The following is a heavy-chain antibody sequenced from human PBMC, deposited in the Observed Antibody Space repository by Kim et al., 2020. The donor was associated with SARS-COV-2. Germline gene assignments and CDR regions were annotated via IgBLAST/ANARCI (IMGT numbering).Heavy chain of an antibody. CDR3: ARLSAVAGLYGMDV. V-gene: IGHV3-13*01. Sequence: GGSLRLSCAASGFTFSSYDMHWVRQATGKGLEWVSAIGTAGDTYYPGSVKGRFTISRENAKNSLYLQMNSLRAGDTAVYYCARLSAVAGLYGMDVWGQGTTVTVSS. J-gene: IGHJ6*02. CDR2: IGTAGDT. D-gene: IGHD6-19*01. CDR1: GFTFSSYD.